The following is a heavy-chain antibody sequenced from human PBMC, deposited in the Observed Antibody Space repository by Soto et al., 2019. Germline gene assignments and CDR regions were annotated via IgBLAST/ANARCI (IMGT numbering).Heavy chain of an antibody. V-gene: IGHV4-61*01. Sequence: PSETLSLTCTVSGGSFKRGSYSWSWIRQPPGKGLEWIGDVYHTGRTSYNPSLKSQVSISMDTSKNQFSLNLDSVTAADTAVYFCARDFAYFDSWGQGTLVTVS. D-gene: IGHD3-3*01. CDR2: VYHTGRT. J-gene: IGHJ4*02. CDR1: GGSFKRGSYS. CDR3: ARDFAYFDS.